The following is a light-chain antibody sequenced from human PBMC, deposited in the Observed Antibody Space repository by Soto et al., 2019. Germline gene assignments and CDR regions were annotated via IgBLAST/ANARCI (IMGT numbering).Light chain of an antibody. CDR1: QSVSSSY. CDR2: GSS. J-gene: IGKJ4*01. V-gene: IGKV3-20*01. CDR3: QQYDRSPLT. Sequence: EIVLTQSPGTLSLSPGERATLSCRASQSVSSSYLACYQQKPGQAPRLLIYGSSSRATGIPDRFSGSGSGTDFPLTISRLEPEDFAVYYCQQYDRSPLTFGGGTKVAIK.